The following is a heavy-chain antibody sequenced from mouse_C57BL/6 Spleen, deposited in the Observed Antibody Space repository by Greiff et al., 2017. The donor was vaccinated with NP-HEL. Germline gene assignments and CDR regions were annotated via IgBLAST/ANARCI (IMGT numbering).Heavy chain of an antibody. CDR3: ARGDYGSTPRGFAY. V-gene: IGHV1-55*01. CDR2: IYPGSGST. J-gene: IGHJ3*01. D-gene: IGHD1-1*01. Sequence: QVQLQQPGAELVKPGASVKMSCKASGYTFTSYWITWVKQRPGQRLEWIGDIYPGSGSTNYNEKFKSKATLTVDTSSSTAYMQLSSLTSEDSAVYYCARGDYGSTPRGFAYWGQGTLVTVSA. CDR1: GYTFTSYW.